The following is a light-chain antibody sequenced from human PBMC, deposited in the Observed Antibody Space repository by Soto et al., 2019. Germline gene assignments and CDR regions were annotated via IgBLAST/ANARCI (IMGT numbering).Light chain of an antibody. CDR3: QQYNNWPRWT. CDR2: GAS. CDR1: QSVSSN. Sequence: DMVLTQSPATLSVSPGERAALCFRASQSVSSNLAWYQQKPGQAPRLLIYGASTRATGIPARFSGSGSGTEFTLTISSLQSEDFAVYYCQQYNNWPRWTFGQGTKVDI. J-gene: IGKJ1*01. V-gene: IGKV3-15*01.